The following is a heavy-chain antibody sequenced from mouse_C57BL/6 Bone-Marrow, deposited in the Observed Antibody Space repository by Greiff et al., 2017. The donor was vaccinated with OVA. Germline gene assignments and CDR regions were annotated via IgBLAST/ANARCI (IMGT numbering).Heavy chain of an antibody. Sequence: VQLQQPGAELVRPGSSVKLSCKASGYTFTNYWMHWVKQRPRQGLEWIGNIDPADGETNYNQKFKDKATLTVDKSSSTAYMQLSSLTSEDSAVYYCARDDYVSGFAYWGQGTLVTVSA. CDR1: GYTFTNYW. CDR3: ARDDYVSGFAY. D-gene: IGHD2-4*01. J-gene: IGHJ3*01. CDR2: IDPADGET. V-gene: IGHV1-52*01.